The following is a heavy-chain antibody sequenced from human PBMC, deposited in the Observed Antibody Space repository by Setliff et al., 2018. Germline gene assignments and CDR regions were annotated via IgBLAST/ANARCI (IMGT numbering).Heavy chain of an antibody. Sequence: PSETLSLTCSVSGVSTRSYWWSWIRQPPGKGLEWIGYIYYSGSTSYNPSLESRVSISIDTSKNQFSLKLTSATAADTAVYYCARALGYCSRTSCYADAFDIWGQGTMVTVSS. CDR3: ARALGYCSRTSCYADAFDI. CDR2: IYYSGST. D-gene: IGHD2-2*01. CDR1: GVSTRSYW. V-gene: IGHV4-59*01. J-gene: IGHJ3*02.